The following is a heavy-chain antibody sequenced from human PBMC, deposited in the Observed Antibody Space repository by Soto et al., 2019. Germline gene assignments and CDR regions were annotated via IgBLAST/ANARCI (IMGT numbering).Heavy chain of an antibody. Sequence: SVKVSCKAPGCTFTSYGIICVRQAPGQGLEWMGYISPNSGATTYAQNLQGRLTMTRDTSTSTVYMELSSLRSEDTAVYYCARAERYYYDSSCYYLEVSDPFDIWGQGTMVTVSS. CDR3: ARAERYYYDSSCYYLEVSDPFDI. D-gene: IGHD3-22*01. CDR2: ISPNSGAT. V-gene: IGHV1-18*01. J-gene: IGHJ3*02. CDR1: GCTFTSYG.